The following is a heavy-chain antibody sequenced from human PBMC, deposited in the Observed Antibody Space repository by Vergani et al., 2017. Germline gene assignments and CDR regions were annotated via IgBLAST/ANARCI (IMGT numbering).Heavy chain of an antibody. Sequence: QVQLVQSGAEVKKPGSSVKVSCKASGYTFTSYAMHWVRQAPGQRLEWMGWINAGNGNTKYSQKFQGRVTITRDTSESTAYMELSSLRSEDTAVYYCARSIITIFGVVIEGFDYWGQGTLVTVSS. CDR3: ARSIITIFGVVIEGFDY. CDR2: INAGNGNT. CDR1: GYTFTSYA. J-gene: IGHJ4*02. D-gene: IGHD3-3*01. V-gene: IGHV1-3*01.